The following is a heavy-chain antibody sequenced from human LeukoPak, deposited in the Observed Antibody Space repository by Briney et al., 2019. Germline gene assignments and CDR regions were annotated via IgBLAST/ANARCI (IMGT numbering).Heavy chain of an antibody. CDR1: GFTFSSYE. CDR2: ISSSGSTI. J-gene: IGHJ4*02. V-gene: IGHV3-48*03. D-gene: IGHD3-9*01. CDR3: ATADWFSFDF. Sequence: PGGSLRLSCAASGFTFSSYEMNWVRQAPGKGLEWVSYISSSGSTIYYADSVKGRFTISRDNAKNSLYLQMSGLRAEDTAVYFCATADWFSFDFWGQGTLVTVSS.